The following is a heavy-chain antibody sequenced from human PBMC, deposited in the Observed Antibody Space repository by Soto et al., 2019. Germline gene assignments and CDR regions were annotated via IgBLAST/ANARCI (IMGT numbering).Heavy chain of an antibody. Sequence: ASVKVSCKASGYTFTNYAISWVRQAPGQGLEWMGWISVYNGNTNYAQNLQGRVTMTTDTSTSTAYMELRSLRSDDTAVYYCASEARDYDFWSGYNPLVYWGQ. CDR3: ASEARDYDFWSGYNPLVY. CDR1: GYTFTNYA. D-gene: IGHD3-3*01. J-gene: IGHJ4*02. CDR2: ISVYNGNT. V-gene: IGHV1-18*01.